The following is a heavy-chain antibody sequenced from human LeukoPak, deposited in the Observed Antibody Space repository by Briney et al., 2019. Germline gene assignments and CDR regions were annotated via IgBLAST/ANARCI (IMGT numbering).Heavy chain of an antibody. CDR3: AREGGYCSSTSCYRWFDP. J-gene: IGHJ5*02. D-gene: IGHD2-2*02. Sequence: PSETLSLTCTVSGGSISSYYWSWIRQPAGKGLERIGRIYTSGSTNYNPSLKSRVTMSVDTSKNQFSLKLSSVTAADTAVYYCAREGGYCSSTSCYRWFDPWGQGTLVTVSS. CDR1: GGSISSYY. CDR2: IYTSGST. V-gene: IGHV4-4*07.